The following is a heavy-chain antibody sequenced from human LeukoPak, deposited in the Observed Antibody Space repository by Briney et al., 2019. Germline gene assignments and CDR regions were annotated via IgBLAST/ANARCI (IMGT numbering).Heavy chain of an antibody. D-gene: IGHD3-9*01. CDR1: GYTFTGYY. V-gene: IGHV1-2*04. CDR2: INPNSGDT. CDR3: ARLAKPVGWLDY. Sequence: ASVKVSCKASGYTFTGYYMHWVRQAPGQGLEWMGRINPNSGDTNYAQKLQGWVTMTRDTSISTAYMELCRLRSDDTAVYYCARLAKPVGWLDYWGQGTLVTVSS. J-gene: IGHJ4*02.